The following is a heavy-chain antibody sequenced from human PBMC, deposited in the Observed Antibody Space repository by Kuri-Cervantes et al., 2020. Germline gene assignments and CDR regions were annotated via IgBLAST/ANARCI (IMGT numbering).Heavy chain of an antibody. V-gene: IGHV3-30-3*01. CDR1: GGPISSSN. CDR3: ARAGRGIQLWLNY. CDR2: ISYDGGNE. Sequence: GGSLRLSCAVSGGPISSSNWWSWVRQPPGKGLEWVALISYDGGNEYYADSVKGRFTISRDNSKNTLDLQMNSLRAEDTAVYYCARAGRGIQLWLNYWGQGTRVTGSS. J-gene: IGHJ4*02. D-gene: IGHD5-18*01.